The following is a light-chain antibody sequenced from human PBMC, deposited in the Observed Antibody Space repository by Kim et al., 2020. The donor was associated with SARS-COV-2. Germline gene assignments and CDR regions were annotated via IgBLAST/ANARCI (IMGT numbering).Light chain of an antibody. CDR1: SYNIGNNA. J-gene: IGLJ2*01. CDR3: AAWDDRLNAVV. CDR2: YDD. V-gene: IGLV1-36*01. Sequence: RQRVTISCSGSSYNIGNNAVNWYQQLPGKAPKLLIYYDDLLPSGVSDRFSGSKSGTSASLAISGLQSEDEADYYCAAWDDRLNAVVFGGGTKLTVL.